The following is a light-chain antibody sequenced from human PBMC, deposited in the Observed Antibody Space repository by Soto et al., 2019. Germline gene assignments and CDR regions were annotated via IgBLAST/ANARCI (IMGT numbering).Light chain of an antibody. Sequence: QSVLTQPASVSGSPGQSITISCTGTSSDVGTYNLVSWYQQHPGKAPKLMVYEGTKRPSGVSNRFSGSKSGNTASLTISGLQAKDEADYYCCSYVGSSTYVFGTGTKVTVL. CDR2: EGT. J-gene: IGLJ1*01. CDR3: CSYVGSSTYV. V-gene: IGLV2-23*01. CDR1: SSDVGTYNL.